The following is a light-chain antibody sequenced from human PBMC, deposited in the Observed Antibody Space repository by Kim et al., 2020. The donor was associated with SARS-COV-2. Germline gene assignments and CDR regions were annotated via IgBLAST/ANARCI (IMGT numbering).Light chain of an antibody. CDR2: GNS. Sequence: PGQRFTISCTGSSSNIGAGYDVHWYQQLPGTAPKLLIYGNSNRPSGVPDRFSGSKSGTSASLAITGLQAEDEADYYCQSYDSSGVVFGGGTQLTVL. CDR1: SSNIGAGYD. V-gene: IGLV1-40*01. CDR3: QSYDSSGVV. J-gene: IGLJ2*01.